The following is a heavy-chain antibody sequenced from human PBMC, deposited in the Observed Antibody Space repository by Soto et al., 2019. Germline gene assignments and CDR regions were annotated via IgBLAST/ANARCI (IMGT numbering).Heavy chain of an antibody. V-gene: IGHV4-61*01. Sequence: WETLSLTCTVSGGSVSSGSYYWSWIRQPPGKGLEWIGYIYYSGSTNYNPSLKSRVTISVDTPKNQFSLKLSSVTAADTAVYYCASVNVDTAMVDWGQGTLVTVS. CDR3: ASVNVDTAMVD. J-gene: IGHJ4*02. CDR2: IYYSGST. CDR1: GGSVSSGSYY. D-gene: IGHD5-18*01.